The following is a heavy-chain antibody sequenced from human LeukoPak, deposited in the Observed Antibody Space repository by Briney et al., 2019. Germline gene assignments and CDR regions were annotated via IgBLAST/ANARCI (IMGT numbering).Heavy chain of an antibody. CDR3: ATDRRYCSSISCSSLDY. Sequence: PGGSLRLSCAASGFTFSTYGMHWVRQAPGKGLEWVAVISYDGSNKCYADSVKGRFTISRDNSKNTLYLQMNSLRAEDTAVYFCATDRRYCSSISCSSLDYWGQGTLVTVSS. J-gene: IGHJ4*02. V-gene: IGHV3-30*03. CDR2: ISYDGSNK. D-gene: IGHD2-2*01. CDR1: GFTFSTYG.